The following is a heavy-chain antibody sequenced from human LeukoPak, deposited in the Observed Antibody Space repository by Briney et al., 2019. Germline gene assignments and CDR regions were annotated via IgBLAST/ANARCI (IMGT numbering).Heavy chain of an antibody. CDR2: INPNSGGT. D-gene: IGHD6-13*01. Sequence: ASVKVSCKASGYTFTGYYMHWVRQAPGQGLEWTGWINPNSGGTNYAQKFQGRVTMTRDTSISTAYMELSRLRSDDTAVYYCAREHRSSSALSDYWGQGTLVTVSS. CDR3: AREHRSSSALSDY. V-gene: IGHV1-2*02. J-gene: IGHJ4*02. CDR1: GYTFTGYY.